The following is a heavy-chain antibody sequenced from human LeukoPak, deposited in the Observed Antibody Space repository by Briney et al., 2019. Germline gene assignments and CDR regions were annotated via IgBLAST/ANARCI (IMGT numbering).Heavy chain of an antibody. V-gene: IGHV3-7*03. CDR2: IKQDGSEK. D-gene: IGHD6-6*01. J-gene: IGHJ4*02. CDR1: GFTFSSYW. Sequence: PGGSLRLSCAASGFTFSSYWMSWVRQAPGKGLEWVANIKQDGSEKYYVDSVKGRFTISRDNAKNSLYLQMNSLRAEDTALYYCARVVARPGSHFDYWGQGTLVTVSS. CDR3: ARVVARPGSHFDY.